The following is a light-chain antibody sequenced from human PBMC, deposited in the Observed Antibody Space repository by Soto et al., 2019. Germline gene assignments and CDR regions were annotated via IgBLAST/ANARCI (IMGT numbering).Light chain of an antibody. J-gene: IGKJ4*02. CDR1: RSISTS. Sequence: IVMTQSPASLSASPGERATISCKASRSISTSLAWYQQKPGQAPKLLIYEAPNWATGIPARFSGSGSGTDFTLTISSLEPEDFAAYYCQQRDSWPLTFGRGTKV. CDR3: QQRDSWPLT. CDR2: EAP. V-gene: IGKV3-11*01.